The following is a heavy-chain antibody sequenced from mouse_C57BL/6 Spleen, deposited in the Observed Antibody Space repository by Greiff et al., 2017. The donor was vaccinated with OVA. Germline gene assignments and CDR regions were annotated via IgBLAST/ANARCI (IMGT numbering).Heavy chain of an antibody. Sequence: EVQLQQSGPGLVKPSQSLSLTCSVSGYSFTSGYFWNWIRQFPGNKREEMGYISYYGSNNYNPSRKNRSAITRDTSKNQFFLKLNSVTTEDTATCYCARSGYGKEMDYWGQGTSVTVSS. CDR3: ARSGYGKEMDY. D-gene: IGHD2-10*02. CDR1: GYSFTSGYF. V-gene: IGHV3-6*01. J-gene: IGHJ4*01. CDR2: ISYYGSN.